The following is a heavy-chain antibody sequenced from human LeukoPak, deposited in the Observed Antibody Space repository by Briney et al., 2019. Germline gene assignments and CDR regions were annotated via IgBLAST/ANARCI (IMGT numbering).Heavy chain of an antibody. V-gene: IGHV4-34*01. CDR2: SNHSGST. D-gene: IGHD6-19*01. CDR3: ARGRQWLVY. CDR1: GESFSGYY. J-gene: IGHJ4*02. Sequence: SETLSLTCAVYGESFSGYYWSWIRQPPGKGRERIEESNHSGSTNYNPALKIRVTISVDTSKSQFSLKLSSVTAADTAVYCCARGRQWLVYWGQGTLVTVSS.